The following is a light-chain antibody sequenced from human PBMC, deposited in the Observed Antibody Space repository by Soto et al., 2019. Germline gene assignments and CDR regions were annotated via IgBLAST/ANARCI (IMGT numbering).Light chain of an antibody. CDR2: AAS. Sequence: IHMAHSQSSLSASVGDQFTITCRASQGIRNDLGWYQQKPGKAPKRLIYAASSLQSGVPSRFSGSGSGTDFTLTISSLQPEDFATYYCQHSYSSPTFGQGTKVDNK. CDR1: QGIRND. J-gene: IGKJ2*01. V-gene: IGKV1-17*01. CDR3: QHSYSSPT.